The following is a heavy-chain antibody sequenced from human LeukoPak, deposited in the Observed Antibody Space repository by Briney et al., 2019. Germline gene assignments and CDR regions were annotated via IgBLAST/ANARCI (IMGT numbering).Heavy chain of an antibody. CDR1: GGSISSGDYY. D-gene: IGHD3-22*01. V-gene: IGHV4-30-4*01. CDR2: IHYSGTT. CDR3: ARKRYDDPYFFDY. J-gene: IGHJ4*02. Sequence: SETLSLTCTVSGGSISSGDYYWSWIHQPPGNGLEWIGYIHYSGTTYYNPSLKSRVSISVDTSKNQFSLNLNSVTAADTAVYYCARKRYDDPYFFDYWGQGTLVTVSS.